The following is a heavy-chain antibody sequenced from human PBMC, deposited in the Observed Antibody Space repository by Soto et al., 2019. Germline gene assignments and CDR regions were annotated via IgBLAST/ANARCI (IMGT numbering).Heavy chain of an antibody. Sequence: SEALSLTCAVYGGSFSGYYWSWFRQPPGKGLEWIGEINHSGSTNYNPSLKSRVTISVDTSKNQFSLKLSSVTAADTAVYYCARHRNSFVVRGFDYWGRGTLVT. CDR1: GGSFSGYY. D-gene: IGHD5-18*01. CDR2: INHSGST. CDR3: ARHRNSFVVRGFDY. J-gene: IGHJ4*02. V-gene: IGHV4-34*01.